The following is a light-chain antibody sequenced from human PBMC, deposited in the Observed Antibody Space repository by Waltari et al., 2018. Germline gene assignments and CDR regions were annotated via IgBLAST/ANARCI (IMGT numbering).Light chain of an antibody. CDR2: LNSDGRH. Sequence: QLVLTQSPSASASLGASVKLTCTLSSGHSSYAIAWHQQQPEKGPRYLMKLNSDGRHSKGDGIPDRFSGSSSGAERYLTISSLQAEDEADYYCQTWGTGIVVCGGGTKLTVL. V-gene: IGLV4-69*01. J-gene: IGLJ2*01. CDR3: QTWGTGIVV. CDR1: SGHSSYA.